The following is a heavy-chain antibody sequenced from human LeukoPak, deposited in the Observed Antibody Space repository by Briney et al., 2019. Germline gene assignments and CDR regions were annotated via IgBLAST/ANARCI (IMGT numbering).Heavy chain of an antibody. Sequence: SETLSLTCAVYGGSFSGYYWSWIRQPPGKGLEWIGEINHSGSTNYNPSLKSRVTISVDTSKNQFSLKLISVTAADTAVYYCARGRKSIAARFGAFDIWGQGTMVTVSS. D-gene: IGHD6-6*01. CDR3: ARGRKSIAARFGAFDI. J-gene: IGHJ3*02. CDR1: GGSFSGYY. V-gene: IGHV4-34*01. CDR2: INHSGST.